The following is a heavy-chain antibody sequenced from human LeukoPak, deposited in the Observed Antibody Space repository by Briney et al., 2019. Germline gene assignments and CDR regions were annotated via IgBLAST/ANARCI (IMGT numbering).Heavy chain of an antibody. J-gene: IGHJ4*02. D-gene: IGHD6-19*01. CDR3: ARDGYSSGWSHFDY. CDR1: GGSISSSSYY. Sequence: KASETLSLTCTVSGGSISSSSYYWSWIRQPPGKGPEWVGYIYYSGSTNYNPSLKSRVTISVDTSKNQFSLKLSSVTAADTAVYYCARDGYSSGWSHFDYWGQGTLVTVSS. CDR2: IYYSGST. V-gene: IGHV4-61*01.